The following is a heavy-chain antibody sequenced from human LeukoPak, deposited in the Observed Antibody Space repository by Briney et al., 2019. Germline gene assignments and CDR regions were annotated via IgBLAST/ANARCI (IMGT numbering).Heavy chain of an antibody. V-gene: IGHV3-48*01. CDR3: AKDHSGSYDY. CDR2: ISSFTSPV. Sequence: GGSLRLSCVASGFTFSDYSINWVRQAPGKGLEWVSYISSFTSPVYYADSVKGRFTISRDNAKNTLYLQMNSLRVEDTAVYYCAKDHSGSYDYWGQGTLVTVSS. CDR1: GFTFSDYS. D-gene: IGHD1-26*01. J-gene: IGHJ4*02.